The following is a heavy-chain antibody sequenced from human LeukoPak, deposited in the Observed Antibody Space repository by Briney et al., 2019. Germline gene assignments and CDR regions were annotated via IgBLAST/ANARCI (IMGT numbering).Heavy chain of an antibody. CDR1: GFTFSDYY. V-gene: IGHV3-11*01. Sequence: PGGSLRLSCAASGFTFSDYYMSLIRQAPGKGLEWVSYISSSGSIIYYADSVKGRFTISRDNAKKSLYLQMNSLRAEDMALYYCAKGGGGRLIYYYYMDVWGKGTTVTISS. CDR2: ISSSGSII. J-gene: IGHJ6*03. CDR3: AKGGGGRLIYYYYMDV. D-gene: IGHD3-16*01.